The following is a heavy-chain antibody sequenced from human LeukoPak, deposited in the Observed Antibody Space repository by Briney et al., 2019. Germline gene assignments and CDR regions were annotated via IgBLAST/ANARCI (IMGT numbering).Heavy chain of an antibody. Sequence: PGGSLRLSCAASGFTFSSYSMNWVRQAPGKGLEWVSSISSSSSYIYYADSVKGRFTISRDNAKNSLYLQMNSLRAEDTAVYYCARVGEGAAAGLDYWGQGTLVTVSS. D-gene: IGHD6-13*01. J-gene: IGHJ4*02. V-gene: IGHV3-21*01. CDR1: GFTFSSYS. CDR2: ISSSSSYI. CDR3: ARVGEGAAAGLDY.